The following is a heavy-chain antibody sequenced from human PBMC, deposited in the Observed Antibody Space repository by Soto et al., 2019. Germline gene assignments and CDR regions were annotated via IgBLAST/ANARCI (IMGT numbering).Heavy chain of an antibody. CDR1: GFIFSHAW. CDR3: TPEIMTGNFDY. J-gene: IGHJ4*02. D-gene: IGHD3-9*01. CDR2: IKSKTDGGTA. V-gene: IGHV3-15*01. Sequence: EVQLVESGGDLVQPGGSLRLSCAASGFIFSHAWMSWVRQAPGKGLEWVGRIKSKTDGGTADYAAPVKGRFTISRXDPKNTLYLQMNSLQTEDTAVYYCTPEIMTGNFDYWGQGSLVTVSS.